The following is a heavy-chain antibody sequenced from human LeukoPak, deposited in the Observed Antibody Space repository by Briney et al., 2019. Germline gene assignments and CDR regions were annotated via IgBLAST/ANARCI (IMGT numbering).Heavy chain of an antibody. J-gene: IGHJ6*02. V-gene: IGHV4-59*08. CDR2: IYYNGST. CDR1: GGTINRYF. D-gene: IGHD1-1*01. CDR3: ARHGNWHDAYFYYGVDV. Sequence: ASETLSLTCTVSGGTINRYFWSWIRQPPGKGLEWIWYIYYNGSTNYNPSLKSRVTISIDTSKKQFSLKLSSVTAADTAVYYCARHGNWHDAYFYYGVDVWGQGTTVTVSS.